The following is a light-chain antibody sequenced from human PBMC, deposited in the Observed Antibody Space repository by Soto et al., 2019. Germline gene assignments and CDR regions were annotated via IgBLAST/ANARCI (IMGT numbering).Light chain of an antibody. CDR3: QQYNSYSYT. CDR1: QTISTW. CDR2: GAS. Sequence: DIQMTQSPSTLSASVGDIVTLTCRASQTISTWLAWYQQKPGKAPKLLIYGASSLQTGVPSRFSGSGSGTEFTLTISSLQPDDFATYYCQQYNSYSYTFGQGTKLEIK. V-gene: IGKV1-5*01. J-gene: IGKJ2*01.